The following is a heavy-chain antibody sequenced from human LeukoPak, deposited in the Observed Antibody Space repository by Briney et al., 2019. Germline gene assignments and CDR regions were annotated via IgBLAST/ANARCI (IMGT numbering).Heavy chain of an antibody. D-gene: IGHD6-19*01. J-gene: IGHJ4*02. CDR3: ATARGSGWYGYYFDY. Sequence: GGSLRLSCIASGFTFSSYEMNWVRQAPGKELEWVSYISSSGSTIYYADSVKGRFTISRDNAKNSLYLQMNNLRAEDTAVYYCATARGSGWYGYYFDYWGQGTLVTVSS. CDR2: ISSSGSTI. V-gene: IGHV3-48*03. CDR1: GFTFSSYE.